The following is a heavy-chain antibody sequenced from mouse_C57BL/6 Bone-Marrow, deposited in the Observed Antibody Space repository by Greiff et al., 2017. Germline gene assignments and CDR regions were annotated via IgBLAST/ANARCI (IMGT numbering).Heavy chain of an antibody. J-gene: IGHJ2*01. Sequence: VQLQQPGAELVKPGASVTMSCKASGYTFTSYWITWVKQRPGQGLEWIGDIYPGSGSTNYNEKFKSKATLTVDTSSSTAYMQLSSLTSEDSAVYYCARGTTVVATDYWGQGTTLTVSS. V-gene: IGHV1-55*01. CDR1: GYTFTSYW. CDR3: ARGTTVVATDY. D-gene: IGHD1-1*01. CDR2: IYPGSGST.